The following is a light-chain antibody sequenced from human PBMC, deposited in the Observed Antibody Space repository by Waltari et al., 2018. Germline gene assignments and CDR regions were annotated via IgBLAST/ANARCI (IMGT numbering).Light chain of an antibody. CDR3: QVWDITSDHFV. V-gene: IGLV3-21*02. Sequence: SYVLTQPPSVSVAPGQTARITCGGNNIGSKSVHWYQQKPGQAPVLVVYDNSDRPSGNPERFAGSNSGNTATLTISRVEAGDEADYYCQVWDITSDHFVFGTGTKVTVL. CDR1: NIGSKS. CDR2: DNS. J-gene: IGLJ1*01.